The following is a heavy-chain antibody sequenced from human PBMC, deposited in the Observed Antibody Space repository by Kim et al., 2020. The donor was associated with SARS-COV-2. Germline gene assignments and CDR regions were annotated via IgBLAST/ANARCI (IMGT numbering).Heavy chain of an antibody. CDR3: ARGAQLILLWFGHAFDI. J-gene: IGHJ3*02. Sequence: LTSRVTIAVDMSKNQFSLKLSSVTAADTAVYYCARGAQLILLWFGHAFDIWGQGTMVTVSS. V-gene: IGHV4-34*01. D-gene: IGHD3-10*01.